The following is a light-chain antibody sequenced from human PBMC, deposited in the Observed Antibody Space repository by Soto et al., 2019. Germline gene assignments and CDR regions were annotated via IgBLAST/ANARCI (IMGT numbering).Light chain of an antibody. CDR1: QSISGN. CDR3: QQYNNWPPWT. CDR2: GAS. V-gene: IGKV3-15*01. Sequence: EIVMTQSPATLSVSLGERATLSCRASQSISGNLAWYQHKSGQAPRLLIYGASTRATGIPARFSGSGSGTEFTLTISSMQSEDCAVYYCQQYNNWPPWTFGQGTKVDIK. J-gene: IGKJ1*01.